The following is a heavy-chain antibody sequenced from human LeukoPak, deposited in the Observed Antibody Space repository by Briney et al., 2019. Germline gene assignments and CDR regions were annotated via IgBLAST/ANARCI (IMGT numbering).Heavy chain of an antibody. V-gene: IGHV4-34*01. Sequence: PSETLSLTCAVYGGSFSGYYWSWIRQPPGKGLEWIGEINHSGSTNYNPSLKSRVTISVDTFKNQFSLKLSSVTAADTAVYYCARGLYGGSWLSVYYYYGMDVWGQGTTVTVSS. CDR1: GGSFSGYY. J-gene: IGHJ6*02. D-gene: IGHD2-15*01. CDR3: ARGLYGGSWLSVYYYYGMDV. CDR2: INHSGST.